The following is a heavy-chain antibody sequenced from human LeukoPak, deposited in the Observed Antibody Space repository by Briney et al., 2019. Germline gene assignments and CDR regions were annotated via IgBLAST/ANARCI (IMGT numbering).Heavy chain of an antibody. CDR1: GYTFTSYY. V-gene: IGHV1-46*01. Sequence: ASVKVSCKASGYTFTSYYMHWVRQAPGQGLEWMGIINPSGGSTSYAQKLQGRVTMTTDTSTSTAYMELRSLRSDDTAVYYCAREIPFDYWGQGTLVTVSS. CDR2: INPSGGST. CDR3: AREIPFDY. J-gene: IGHJ4*02.